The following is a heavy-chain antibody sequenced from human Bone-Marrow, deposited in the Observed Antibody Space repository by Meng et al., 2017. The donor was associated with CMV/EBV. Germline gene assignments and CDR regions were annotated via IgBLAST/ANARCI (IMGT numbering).Heavy chain of an antibody. CDR3: ASEVGRYCSSTSCYTGDY. J-gene: IGHJ4*02. V-gene: IGHV3-21*01. D-gene: IGHD2-2*02. CDR1: GFTVSSYS. Sequence: GESLKISCAASGFTVSSYSMNWVRQAPGKGLEWVSSISSSSSYIYYADSVKGRFTISRDNAKNTPYLQMNSLRAEDTAGYYCASEVGRYCSSTSCYTGDYWGQGTLVTVSS. CDR2: ISSSSSYI.